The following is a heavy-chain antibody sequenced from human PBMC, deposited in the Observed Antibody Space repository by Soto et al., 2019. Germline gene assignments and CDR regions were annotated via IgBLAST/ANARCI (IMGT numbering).Heavy chain of an antibody. CDR2: ISAYNGNT. CDR1: GYTFTSYG. V-gene: IGHV1-18*01. CDR3: ARAIPFTIFGVVTPPSYMDV. D-gene: IGHD3-3*01. J-gene: IGHJ6*03. Sequence: ASVKVSCKASGYTFTSYGISWVRQAPGQGLEWMGWISAYNGNTNYAQKLQGRVTMTTDTSTSTAYMELRGLRSDATAVYYCARAIPFTIFGVVTPPSYMDVWGKATTLTVSS.